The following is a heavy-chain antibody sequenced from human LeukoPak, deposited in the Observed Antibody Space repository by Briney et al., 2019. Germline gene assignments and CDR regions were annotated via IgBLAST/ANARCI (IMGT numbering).Heavy chain of an antibody. CDR2: IYYSGST. Sequence: SETLSLTCTVSGGSISSGGYYWSWIRQHPGKGLEWIGYIYYSGSTYYNPSLKSRVAISVDTSKNQFSLKLSSVTAADTAVYYCARGPPAVLYHYDSSGIFYFDYWGQGTLVTVSS. V-gene: IGHV4-31*03. J-gene: IGHJ4*02. CDR1: GGSISSGGYY. CDR3: ARGPPAVLYHYDSSGIFYFDY. D-gene: IGHD3-22*01.